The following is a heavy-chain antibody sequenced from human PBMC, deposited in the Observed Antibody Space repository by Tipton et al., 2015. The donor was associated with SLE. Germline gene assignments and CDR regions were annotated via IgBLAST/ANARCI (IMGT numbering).Heavy chain of an antibody. D-gene: IGHD6-19*01. Sequence: TLSLTCTVSGGSVSSGSYYWSWIRQPAGKGLEWIGYIYTSGSTNYNPSLKSRVTISVDTSKNQFSLKLSSVTAADTAVYYCAKDAGGGWSIAVAVWFDPWGQGTLVTVSS. J-gene: IGHJ5*02. CDR1: GGSVSSGSYY. V-gene: IGHV4-61*09. CDR2: IYTSGST. CDR3: AKDAGGGWSIAVAVWFDP.